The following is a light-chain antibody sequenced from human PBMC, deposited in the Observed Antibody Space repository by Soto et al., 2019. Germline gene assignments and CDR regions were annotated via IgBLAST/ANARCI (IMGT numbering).Light chain of an antibody. V-gene: IGKV1-5*01. Sequence: EIQMTQSPSTLSASVTDRVTITCRASQSIGSWLAWYQQKPGKAPKLLIYDASSFGSGVPSRFSGSGSGTECTLTISRLLPDDFATYYCQQYNTYPYTFGQGTKLEL. CDR2: DAS. J-gene: IGKJ2*01. CDR3: QQYNTYPYT. CDR1: QSIGSW.